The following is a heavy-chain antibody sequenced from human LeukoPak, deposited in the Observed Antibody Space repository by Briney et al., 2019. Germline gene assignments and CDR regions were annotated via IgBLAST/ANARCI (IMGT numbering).Heavy chain of an antibody. J-gene: IGHJ3*02. D-gene: IGHD2-2*01. Sequence: PGGSLRLSCAASGFTVSSNYMSWVRQAPGKGLEWVSVIYSGGSTYYADSVKGRFTISRDNSKNTLYLQMNSLRAEDTAVYYCARYCSSTSCYEGAFDIWGQGTMVTVSS. CDR1: GFTVSSNY. CDR2: IYSGGST. V-gene: IGHV3-66*01. CDR3: ARYCSSTSCYEGAFDI.